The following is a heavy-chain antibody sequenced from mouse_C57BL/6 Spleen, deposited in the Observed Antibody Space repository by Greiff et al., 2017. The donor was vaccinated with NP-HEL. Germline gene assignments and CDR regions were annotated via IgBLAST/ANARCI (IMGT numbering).Heavy chain of an antibody. CDR1: GYAFSSYW. D-gene: IGHD2-2*01. V-gene: IGHV1-80*01. CDR3: ARGGGYRWYFDV. CDR2: IYPGDGDT. Sequence: QVQLQQSGAELVKPGASVKISCKASGYAFSSYWMNWVKQRPGKGLEWIGQIYPGDGDTNYNGKFKGKATLTADKSSSTAYMQLSSLTSEDSAVYFCARGGGYRWYFDVWGTGTTVTVSS. J-gene: IGHJ1*03.